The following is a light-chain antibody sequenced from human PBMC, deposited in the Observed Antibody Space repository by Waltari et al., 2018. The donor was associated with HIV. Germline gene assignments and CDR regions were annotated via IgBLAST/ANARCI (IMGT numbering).Light chain of an antibody. Sequence: QSVLTQPPSASGTPGQRVAISCSGSSSNIGRYFVYWYQQLPGTAPKLLLFSNFPRPSGVPDRFSGSKSGTSASLAISGLRSEDEADYYCAAWDASLGGVVFGGGTTLTVL. CDR1: SSNIGRYF. V-gene: IGLV1-47*02. CDR3: AAWDASLGGVV. J-gene: IGLJ2*01. CDR2: SNF.